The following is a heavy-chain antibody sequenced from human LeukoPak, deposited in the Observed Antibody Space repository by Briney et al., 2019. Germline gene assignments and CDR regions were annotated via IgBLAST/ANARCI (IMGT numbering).Heavy chain of an antibody. V-gene: IGHV3-73*01. J-gene: IGHJ5*02. Sequence: GGSLKLSCTASGFTFSGSAIHWVRQSSGKGLEWVGQIDKKDKGYATATAYAASVKGRFTISRDDSINTAYLQMKSLKTEDTALYCTRDSGTYNWFDPWGQGTLVTVSS. CDR1: GFTFSGSA. D-gene: IGHD1-26*01. CDR2: IDKKDKGYATAT. CDR3: RDSGTYNWFDP.